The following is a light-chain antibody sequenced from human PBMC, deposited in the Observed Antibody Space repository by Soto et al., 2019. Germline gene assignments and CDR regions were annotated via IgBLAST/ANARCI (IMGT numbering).Light chain of an antibody. CDR3: QQRSNWPPLYT. Sequence: EIVLTQSPATLSXXXXXXATLSCRASQSVSSYLAWYQQKPGQAPRLLIYDASNRATGIPARFSGSGSGTDFTLTISSLEPEDFAVYYCQQRSNWPPLYTFGQGTKLEIK. CDR1: QSVSSY. J-gene: IGKJ2*01. CDR2: DAS. V-gene: IGKV3-11*01.